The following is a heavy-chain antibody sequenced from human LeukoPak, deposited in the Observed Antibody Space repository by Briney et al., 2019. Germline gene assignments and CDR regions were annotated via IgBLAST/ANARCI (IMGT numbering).Heavy chain of an antibody. Sequence: SETLSLTCTVSGGSISSGGYYWSWIRQHPGKGLEWIGYIYYSGSTYYNPSLKSRVTISVDTSKNQFSLKLSSVTAADTAVYYCARDLRLSAYYYYGMDVWGQGTTVTVSS. CDR3: ARDLRLSAYYYYGMDV. J-gene: IGHJ6*02. CDR2: IYYSGST. CDR1: GGSISSGGYY. V-gene: IGHV4-31*03. D-gene: IGHD2/OR15-2a*01.